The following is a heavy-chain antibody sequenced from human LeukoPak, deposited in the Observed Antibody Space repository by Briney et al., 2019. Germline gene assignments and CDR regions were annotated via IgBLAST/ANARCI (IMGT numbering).Heavy chain of an antibody. V-gene: IGHV3-23*01. Sequence: TGGSLRLSCAASGFTFSSYAMSWARQAPGKGLEWVSAISGSGGSTYYADSVKGRFTISRDNSKNTLYLQMNSLRAEDTAVYYCAKDLALLWFGELPPHYYGMDVWGQGTTVTVSS. J-gene: IGHJ6*02. CDR3: AKDLALLWFGELPPHYYGMDV. D-gene: IGHD3-10*01. CDR1: GFTFSSYA. CDR2: ISGSGGST.